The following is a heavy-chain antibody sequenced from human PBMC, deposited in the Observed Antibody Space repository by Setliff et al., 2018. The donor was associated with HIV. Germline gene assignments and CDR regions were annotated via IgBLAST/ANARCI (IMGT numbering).Heavy chain of an antibody. J-gene: IGHJ4*02. Sequence: SETLSLTCAVYGGSFTDYYWIWIRQPPGKGLEWIGEVNHSGSTNYNPSLKSRVTISVDTSRNQFSLKLTSVTAADTAIYYCARGVNFDYWGQGALVTVSS. V-gene: IGHV4-34*01. CDR2: VNHSGST. CDR3: ARGVNFDY. CDR1: GGSFTDYY.